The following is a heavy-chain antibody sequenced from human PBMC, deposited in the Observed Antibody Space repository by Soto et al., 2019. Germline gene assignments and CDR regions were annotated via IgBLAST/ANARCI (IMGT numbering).Heavy chain of an antibody. CDR3: ARDRVGDYGGNSYYYYGMDV. CDR1: GFTFSRYG. D-gene: IGHD4-17*01. V-gene: IGHV3-33*01. CDR2: IWNDGSNK. Sequence: QVQLVESGGGVVQPGRSLRLSCAASGFTFSRYGMHWVRQAPGKGLEWVAVIWNDGSNKYYADSVKGRFTISTYNSKNSLYLQMNSLISEDTAVYYCARDRVGDYGGNSYYYYGMDVWGQGTTVTVSS. J-gene: IGHJ6*02.